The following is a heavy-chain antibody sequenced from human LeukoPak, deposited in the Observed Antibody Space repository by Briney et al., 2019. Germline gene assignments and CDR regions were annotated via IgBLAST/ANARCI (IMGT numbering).Heavy chain of an antibody. CDR1: GGSFSGYY. J-gene: IGHJ6*02. Sequence: PSETLSLTCAVYGGSFSGYYWSWIRQPPGKGLEWIGEINHSGSTNYNPSLKSRVTISVDTSKNQFSLKLSSVTAADTAVYYCARGPRWSYSYGMDVWGQGTTVTVSS. CDR2: INHSGST. V-gene: IGHV4-34*01. D-gene: IGHD4-23*01. CDR3: ARGPRWSYSYGMDV.